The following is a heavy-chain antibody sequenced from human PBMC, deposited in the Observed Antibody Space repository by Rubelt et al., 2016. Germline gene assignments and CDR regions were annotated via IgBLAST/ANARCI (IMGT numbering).Heavy chain of an antibody. V-gene: IGHV3-7*01. Sequence: GGGLVQPGGSLRLSCAASGFTFSSYWMSWVRQAPGKGLEWVANIKQDGSEKYYVDSVKGRFTISRDNAKNSLYLQMNSLRAEDTAGYYCARDEPKVATSGYAFDIWGQGTMVTVSS. J-gene: IGHJ3*02. CDR3: ARDEPKVATSGYAFDI. D-gene: IGHD5-12*01. CDR2: IKQDGSEK. CDR1: GFTFSSYW.